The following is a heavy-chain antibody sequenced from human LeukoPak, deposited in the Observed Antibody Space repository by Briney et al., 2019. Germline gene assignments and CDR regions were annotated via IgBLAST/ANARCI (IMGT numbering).Heavy chain of an antibody. CDR3: ARCIAVAGTRTPRLFDY. V-gene: IGHV4-59*01. D-gene: IGHD6-19*01. J-gene: IGHJ4*02. CDR1: GGSISSYY. Sequence: SETLSLTCTVSGGSISSYYWSWIRQPPGKGLEWIGYIYYSGSTNYNPSPKSRVTISVDTSKNQFSLKLSSVTAADTAVYYCARCIAVAGTRTPRLFDYWGQGTLVTVSS. CDR2: IYYSGST.